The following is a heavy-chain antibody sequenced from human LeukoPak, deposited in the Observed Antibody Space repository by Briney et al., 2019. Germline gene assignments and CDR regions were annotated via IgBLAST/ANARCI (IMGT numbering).Heavy chain of an antibody. D-gene: IGHD3-16*01. Sequence: ASVQVSCEVSGYTLTELSMHWVRQAPGKGLEWMGGFDPEDGETIYAQKFQGRVTMTEDTSTDTAYMELSSLRSEDTAVYYCATARIVRLRLGELLAYWGQGTLVTVSS. V-gene: IGHV1-24*01. CDR3: ATARIVRLRLGELLAY. J-gene: IGHJ4*02. CDR2: FDPEDGET. CDR1: GYTLTELS.